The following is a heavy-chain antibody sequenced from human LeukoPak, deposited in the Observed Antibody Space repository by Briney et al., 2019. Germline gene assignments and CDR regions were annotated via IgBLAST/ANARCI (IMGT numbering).Heavy chain of an antibody. D-gene: IGHD3-10*01. Sequence: SQTLSLTCTVSGGSITSGSYYWSWIRQPAGKGLEWIGRVYASGTTNYNPSLKSRVTISVDTSKNQFSLKLSSVTAADTAVYYCARGSNYYDSGKGWFDPWGQGTLVTVSS. V-gene: IGHV4-61*02. CDR3: ARGSNYYDSGKGWFDP. CDR1: GGSITSGSYY. J-gene: IGHJ5*02. CDR2: VYASGTT.